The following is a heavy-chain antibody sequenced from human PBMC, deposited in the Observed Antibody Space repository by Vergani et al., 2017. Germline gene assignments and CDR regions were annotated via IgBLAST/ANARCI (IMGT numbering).Heavy chain of an antibody. V-gene: IGHV3-21*01. D-gene: IGHD5-18*01. CDR3: ARDRGIQLWLGY. CDR2: ISSSSSYI. CDR1: GFTFSSYS. J-gene: IGHJ4*02. Sequence: EVQLVESGGGLVKPGGSLRLSCAASGFTFSSYSMNWVRQAPGKGLEWVSSISSSSSYIYYADSVKGRFTISRDNAKNSLYLQMNSLRAEDTAVYYCARDRGIQLWLGYWGQGTLVTVSS.